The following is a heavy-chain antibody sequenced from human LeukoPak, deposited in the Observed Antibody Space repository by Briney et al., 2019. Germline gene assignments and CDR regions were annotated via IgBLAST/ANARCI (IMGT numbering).Heavy chain of an antibody. Sequence: GRSLRLSCAASGFTFSSYGMHWVRQAPGKGLEWVAVIWYDGSNKYYADSVKGRFTISRDNSKNTLYLQMNSLRAEDTAVYYCARDRAYYDYVLGYWGQGTLVTVSS. D-gene: IGHD3-16*01. J-gene: IGHJ4*02. CDR3: ARDRAYYDYVLGY. CDR1: GFTFSSYG. V-gene: IGHV3-33*01. CDR2: IWYDGSNK.